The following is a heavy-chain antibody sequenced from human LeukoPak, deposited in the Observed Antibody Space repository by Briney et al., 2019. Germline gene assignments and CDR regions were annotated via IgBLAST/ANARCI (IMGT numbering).Heavy chain of an antibody. CDR3: AKGSPDYDFWSGYNYYYGMDV. CDR1: GFTFSSYA. Sequence: GGSLRLSCAASGFTFSSYAMSWVRQAPGKGLEWVSAISGSGGSTYYADSVKGRFTISRDNSKNTLYLQMNSLRAEDTAVYYCAKGSPDYDFWSGYNYYYGMDVWGQGTTVTVSS. J-gene: IGHJ6*02. D-gene: IGHD3-3*01. V-gene: IGHV3-23*01. CDR2: ISGSGGST.